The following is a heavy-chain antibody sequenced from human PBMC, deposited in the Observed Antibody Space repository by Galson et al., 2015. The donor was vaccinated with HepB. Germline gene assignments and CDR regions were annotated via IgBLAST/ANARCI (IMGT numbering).Heavy chain of an antibody. CDR1: GYSFTSYW. CDR2: IYPGDSDT. J-gene: IGHJ4*02. D-gene: IGHD1-26*01. CDR3: ARQVGSGSYYSRDYYFDY. Sequence: QSGAEVKKPGESLKISCKGSGYSFTSYWIGWVRQMPGKGLEWMGIIYPGDSDTRYSPSFQGQVTISADKSISTAYLQWSSLKASDTAMYYCARQVGSGSYYSRDYYFDYWGQGTLVTVSS. V-gene: IGHV5-51*01.